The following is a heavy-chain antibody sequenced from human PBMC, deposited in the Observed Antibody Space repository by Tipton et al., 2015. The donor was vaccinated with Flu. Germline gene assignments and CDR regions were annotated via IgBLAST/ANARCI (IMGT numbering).Heavy chain of an antibody. J-gene: IGHJ6*02. D-gene: IGHD3-10*01. CDR1: GFTFSSYG. Sequence: GSLRLSCAASGFTFSSYGMHWVRQAPGKGLEWVAFIRYDGSNKYYADSVKGRFTISRDNSKNTLYLQMNSLRAEDTAVYYCAKEGIWGSGSYYYYYYGMDVWGQGTTVTVSS. CDR3: AKEGIWGSGSYYYYYYGMDV. CDR2: IRYDGSNK. V-gene: IGHV3-30*02.